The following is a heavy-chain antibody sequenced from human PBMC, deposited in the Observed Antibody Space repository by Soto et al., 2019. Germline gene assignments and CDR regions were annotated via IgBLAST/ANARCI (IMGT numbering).Heavy chain of an antibody. CDR1: GYRFTSYW. CDR3: ARHPEKYRAYFDYGYYYYGMDV. V-gene: IGHV5-10-1*01. J-gene: IGHJ6*02. D-gene: IGHD3-9*01. Sequence: PGESLKISCKGSGYRFTSYWISWVRQMPGKGLEWMGRIDPSDSYTNYSPSFQGHVTISADKSISTAYLQWSSLKASDTAMYYCARHPEKYRAYFDYGYYYYGMDVWGQGTTVTVSS. CDR2: IDPSDSYT.